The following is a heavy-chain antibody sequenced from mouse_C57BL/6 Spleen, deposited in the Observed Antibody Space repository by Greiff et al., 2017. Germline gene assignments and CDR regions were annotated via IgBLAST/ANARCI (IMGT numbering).Heavy chain of an antibody. CDR1: GYTFTDYY. V-gene: IGHV1-76*01. D-gene: IGHD1-1*01. J-gene: IGHJ2*01. Sequence: VQLQQSGAELVRPGASVKLSCKASGYTFTDYYINWVKQRPGQGLEWIARIYPGSGNTYYNEKFKGKATLTAEKSSSTAYMQLSSLTSEDSAVYFCAREGYYGSSYYLDYWGQGTTVTVSS. CDR3: AREGYYGSSYYLDY. CDR2: IYPGSGNT.